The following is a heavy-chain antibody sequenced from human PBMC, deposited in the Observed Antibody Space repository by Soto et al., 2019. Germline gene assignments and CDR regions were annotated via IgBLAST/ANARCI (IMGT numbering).Heavy chain of an antibody. D-gene: IGHD1-26*01. J-gene: IGHJ3*02. CDR2: IYYSGST. V-gene: IGHV4-59*01. Sequence: SETLSLACTVSGGSISSYYWSWIRQPPGKGLEWIGYIYYSGSTNYNPSLKSRVTISVDTSKNQFSLKLSSVTAADTAVYYCASLIVGATGDAFDIWGQGTMVTVSS. CDR3: ASLIVGATGDAFDI. CDR1: GGSISSYY.